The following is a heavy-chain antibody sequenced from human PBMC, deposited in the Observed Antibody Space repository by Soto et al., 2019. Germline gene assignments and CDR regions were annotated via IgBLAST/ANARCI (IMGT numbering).Heavy chain of an antibody. D-gene: IGHD2-21*02. CDR3: ARDRDVVVTAIHGVEY. V-gene: IGHV3-30*03. CDR2: IFFDGTKR. CDR1: GFTFRHYG. J-gene: IGHJ4*02. Sequence: GGSRRLSCATSGFTFRHYGLHWVRQAPGKGLEWVAVIFFDGTKRSYADSVKGRFTISRDSSKNTLYLQMNSLRTEDTAVYYCARDRDVVVTAIHGVEYWGQGT.